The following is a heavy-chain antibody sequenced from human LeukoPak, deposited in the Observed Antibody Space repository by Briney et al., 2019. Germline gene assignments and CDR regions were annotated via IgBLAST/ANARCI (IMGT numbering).Heavy chain of an antibody. J-gene: IGHJ5*02. V-gene: IGHV1-18*01. D-gene: IGHD3-9*01. CDR3: ARGLYDILTGYPNWFGP. Sequence: ASVKVSCKASGYTFTSYGISWVRQAPGQGLEWMGWISAYNGNTNYAQKLQGRVTMTTDTSTSTAYMELRSLRSDDTAVYYCARGLYDILTGYPNWFGPWGQGTLVTVSS. CDR1: GYTFTSYG. CDR2: ISAYNGNT.